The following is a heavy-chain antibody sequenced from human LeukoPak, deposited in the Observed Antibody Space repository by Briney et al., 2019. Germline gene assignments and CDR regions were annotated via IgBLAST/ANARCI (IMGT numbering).Heavy chain of an antibody. J-gene: IGHJ4*02. CDR3: ARGGTTFEH. CDR2: IKYDGNEK. Sequence: PGGSLRLSCAASGFTFSRYWMTWVRQAPGKGLEWVANIKYDGNEKYYVDSVKGRFTISRDNAKNSLYLQMNSLRAEDTAVYYCARGGTTFEHWGQGTLVTVSS. CDR1: GFTFSRYW. D-gene: IGHD1-1*01. V-gene: IGHV3-7*01.